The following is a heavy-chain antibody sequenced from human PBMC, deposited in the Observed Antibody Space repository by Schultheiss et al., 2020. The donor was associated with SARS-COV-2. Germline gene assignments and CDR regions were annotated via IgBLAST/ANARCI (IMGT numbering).Heavy chain of an antibody. CDR1: GGSFSGYY. V-gene: IGHV4-34*01. J-gene: IGHJ3*02. Sequence: SETLSLTCAVYGGSFSGYYWSWIRQPPGKGLEWIGEINHSGSTNYNPSLKSRVTISVDTSRNRFSLKLSSVTAADTAVYYCARVPYYPGGAFDIWGQGTMVTVSS. D-gene: IGHD1-26*01. CDR3: ARVPYYPGGAFDI. CDR2: INHSGST.